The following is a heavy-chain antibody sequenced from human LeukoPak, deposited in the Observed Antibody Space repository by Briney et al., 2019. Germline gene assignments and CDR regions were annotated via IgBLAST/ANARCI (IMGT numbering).Heavy chain of an antibody. CDR3: AGVAVAGYDY. CDR1: GFTFSSYE. J-gene: IGHJ4*02. Sequence: PGGSLRLSCAASGFTFSSYEMNWVRQAPGKGLEWVSYISSSGSTIYYADSVKGRFTISSDNAKNSLYLQMNSLRAEDTAVYYCAGVAVAGYDYWGQGTLVTASS. V-gene: IGHV3-48*03. D-gene: IGHD6-19*01. CDR2: ISSSGSTI.